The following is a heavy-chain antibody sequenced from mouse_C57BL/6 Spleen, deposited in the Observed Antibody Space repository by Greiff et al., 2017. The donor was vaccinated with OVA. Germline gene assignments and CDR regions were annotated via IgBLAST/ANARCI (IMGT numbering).Heavy chain of an antibody. CDR1: GYTFTSYW. V-gene: IGHV1-50*01. J-gene: IGHJ3*01. CDR2: IDPSDSYT. Sequence: VQLQQPGAELVKPGASVKLSCKASGYTFTSYWMQWVKHRPGQGLEWIGEIDPSDSYTNYNQKFKGKATLTVDTSSSTAYMQLSSLTSEDSAVYYCARGEASYGNYVGWFAYWGQGTLVTVSA. D-gene: IGHD2-1*01. CDR3: ARGEASYGNYVGWFAY.